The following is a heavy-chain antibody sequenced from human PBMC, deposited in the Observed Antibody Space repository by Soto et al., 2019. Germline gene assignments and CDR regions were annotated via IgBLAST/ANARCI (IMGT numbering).Heavy chain of an antibody. D-gene: IGHD1-26*01. CDR3: ARVVPGAEAWFGP. CDR1: GYTFSNYG. J-gene: IGHJ5*02. CDR2: ISLYSDGT. Sequence: ASVKVSCKTSGYTFSNYGITWVRQAPGQALEWLGWISLYSDGTNYAQKFQGRVSMTTDTSTTTAYMELRSLRSDDTAVYHCARVVPGAEAWFGPWGQGTLVTVSS. V-gene: IGHV1-18*01.